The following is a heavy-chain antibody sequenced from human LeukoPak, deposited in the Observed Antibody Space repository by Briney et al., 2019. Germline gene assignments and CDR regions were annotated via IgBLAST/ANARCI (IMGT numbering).Heavy chain of an antibody. V-gene: IGHV3-21*01. CDR2: ISSSSSYI. Sequence: GGSLRLSCAASGFTFSHYSMNWVRQAPGKGLEWVSSISSSSSYIYYADSVKGQFTVSRNNAKNSLYLQMNSLRAEDTAVYYCARGEYNWNDLHFWGQGTLVTVSS. CDR3: ARGEYNWNDLHF. D-gene: IGHD1-20*01. J-gene: IGHJ4*02. CDR1: GFTFSHYS.